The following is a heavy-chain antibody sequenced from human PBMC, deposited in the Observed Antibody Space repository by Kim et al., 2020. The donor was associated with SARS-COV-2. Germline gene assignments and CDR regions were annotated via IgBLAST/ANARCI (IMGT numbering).Heavy chain of an antibody. V-gene: IGHV3-7*01. CDR1: GFIFSSYW. D-gene: IGHD3-10*01. CDR2: IKQDGSEK. J-gene: IGHJ6*01. Sequence: GGSLRLSCGASGFIFSSYWMSWVRQAPGKGLEWVANIKQDGSEKYYVDSVKGRFSISRDNAKNSLYLQMNSLRGEDTAVYYCERDPRIWFGELYNMDVWG. CDR3: ERDPRIWFGELYNMDV.